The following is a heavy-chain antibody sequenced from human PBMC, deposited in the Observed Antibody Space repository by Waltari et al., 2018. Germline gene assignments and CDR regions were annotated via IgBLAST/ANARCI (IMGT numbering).Heavy chain of an antibody. CDR3: ARRNDYVALDI. D-gene: IGHD4-17*01. CDR1: GFTFSSYA. CDR2: ISYDGGNK. Sequence: QVQLVESGGGVVQPGRSLRLSCAASGFTFSSYAIHWVRQAPGKGLEWVAGISYDGGNKDYTDSVKGRFTISRDKSENALYLQMNSLRTEDTAVYYCARRNDYVALDIWGQGTMVTVSS. V-gene: IGHV3-30-3*01. J-gene: IGHJ3*02.